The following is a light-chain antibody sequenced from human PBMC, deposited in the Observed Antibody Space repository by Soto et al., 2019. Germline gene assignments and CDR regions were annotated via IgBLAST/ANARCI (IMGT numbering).Light chain of an antibody. CDR3: QQYNSYSGM. CDR2: DAS. J-gene: IGKJ1*01. V-gene: IGKV1-5*01. CDR1: QTIGSW. Sequence: DIPMTQAHSTLAASVRDRVTVTCRASQTIGSWLAWYQQKPGRAPKLLIFDASSLESGVPSRFSGNGSGTEFTLTISGLQPDDFASYYCQQYNSYSGMFGQGTKVDI.